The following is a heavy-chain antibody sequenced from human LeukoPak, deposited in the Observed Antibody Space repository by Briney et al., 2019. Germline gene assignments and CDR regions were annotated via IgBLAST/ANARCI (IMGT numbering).Heavy chain of an antibody. Sequence: GRSLRLSCAAAGFIFDDYAVYWVRQAPGKGVEYVSAISSNGGSTYYANSVKGRFTISRDNSKNTLYLQMGSLRAEDMAVYYCARGGFLMATILDFDYWGQGTLVTVSS. CDR3: ARGGFLMATILDFDY. J-gene: IGHJ4*02. CDR2: ISSNGGST. CDR1: GFIFDDYA. V-gene: IGHV3-64*01. D-gene: IGHD5-24*01.